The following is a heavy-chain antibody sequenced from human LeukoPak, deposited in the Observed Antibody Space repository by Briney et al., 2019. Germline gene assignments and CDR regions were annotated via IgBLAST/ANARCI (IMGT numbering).Heavy chain of an antibody. J-gene: IGHJ6*02. CDR2: IKRKTDGGAT. CDR1: GFTFSNAW. CDR3: TSPSSPYYYYNMDV. V-gene: IGHV3-15*01. Sequence: GGSLRLSCAASGFTFSNAWMNWVRQAPGKGLEWVGRIKRKTDGGATDYAAPVKGRFTISRDDSKNTLYLHMNSLKTEDTGVYYCTSPSSPYYYYNMDVWSQGTTVTVSS.